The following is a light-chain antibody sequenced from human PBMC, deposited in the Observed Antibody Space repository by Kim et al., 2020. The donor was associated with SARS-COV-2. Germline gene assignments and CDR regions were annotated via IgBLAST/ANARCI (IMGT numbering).Light chain of an antibody. V-gene: IGKV1-5*01. CDR2: DAS. CDR3: QQYNLWT. J-gene: IGKJ1*01. Sequence: LSASVGDRVTSTCRASQSISSWLAWYQQKPGKAPKLLIYDASSLESGVPSRFSGSGAGTEFTLTISSLQPDDFATYYCQQYNLWTFGQGTKVDIK. CDR1: QSISSW.